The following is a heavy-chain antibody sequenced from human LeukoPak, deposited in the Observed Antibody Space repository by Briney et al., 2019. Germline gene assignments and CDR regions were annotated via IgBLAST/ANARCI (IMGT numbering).Heavy chain of an antibody. D-gene: IGHD2-2*01. CDR2: ISGDGAST. V-gene: IGHV3-64*05. Sequence: GGSLRLPCSASGFTFSSYVMHWVRQAPGKGLEYVSGISGDGASTYYADSVKGRFTNSRDNSKNTLYVQMTRLRAEDTAIYYCVYQVQGVVKWGQGTLVTVSS. CDR3: VYQVQGVVK. J-gene: IGHJ4*02. CDR1: GFTFSSYV.